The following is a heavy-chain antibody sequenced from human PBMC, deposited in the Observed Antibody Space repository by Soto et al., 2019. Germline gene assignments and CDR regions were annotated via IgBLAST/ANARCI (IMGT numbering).Heavy chain of an antibody. CDR1: GGTFSSYA. Sequence: SVKVSCKASGGTFSSYAISWVRQAPGQGLEWMGGIIPIFGTANYAQKFQGRVTITADESTSTAYMELSSLRSEDTAVYYCARDDPGVKAFDIWGQGTMVTVSS. CDR3: ARDDPGVKAFDI. D-gene: IGHD3-10*01. V-gene: IGHV1-69*13. CDR2: IIPIFGTA. J-gene: IGHJ3*02.